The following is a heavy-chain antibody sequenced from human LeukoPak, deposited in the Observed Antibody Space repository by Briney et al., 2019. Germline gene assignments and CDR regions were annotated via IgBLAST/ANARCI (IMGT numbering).Heavy chain of an antibody. D-gene: IGHD4-17*01. CDR1: GFTFSSYT. CDR2: ISYDGSNK. CDR3: ARDKTPYGDPNLGCYFDY. V-gene: IGHV3-30*04. J-gene: IGHJ4*02. Sequence: GGSLRLSCAASGFTFSSYTMHWVRQAPGKGLEWVAVISYDGSNKYYADSVKGRFTISRDNSKNTLYLQMNSLRAEDTAVYYCARDKTPYGDPNLGCYFDYWGQGTLVTVSS.